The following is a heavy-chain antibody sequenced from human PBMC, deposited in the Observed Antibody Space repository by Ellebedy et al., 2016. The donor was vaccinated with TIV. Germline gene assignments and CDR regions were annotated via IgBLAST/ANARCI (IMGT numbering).Heavy chain of an antibody. CDR1: GFSLTSSGVG. D-gene: IGHD4-17*01. J-gene: IGHJ4*02. CDR3: ARSRYGDFSGDIDY. V-gene: IGHV2-5*02. CDR2: IYWDDEK. Sequence: SGPTLVXPTQTLTLTCSFSGFSLTSSGVGVGWIRQPPGKALEWLAVIYWDDEKRYSPSLKKRLTIRRDTSRNQVVLIMTNMEPVDTATYYCARSRYGDFSGDIDYWGQGTLVTVS.